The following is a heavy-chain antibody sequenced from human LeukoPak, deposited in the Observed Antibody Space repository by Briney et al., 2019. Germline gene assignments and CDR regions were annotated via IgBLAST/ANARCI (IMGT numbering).Heavy chain of an antibody. D-gene: IGHD5-24*01. CDR1: GFTFSSYA. J-gene: IGHJ3*02. CDR2: ISY. V-gene: IGHV3-30*04. Sequence: GGSLRLSCAASGFTFSSYAMHWVRQAPGKGLEWVAVISYADSVKGRFTISRDNSKNTLYLQMNSLRAEDTAVYYCARGRDGYIKSRAFDIWGQGTMVTVSS. CDR3: ARGRDGYIKSRAFDI.